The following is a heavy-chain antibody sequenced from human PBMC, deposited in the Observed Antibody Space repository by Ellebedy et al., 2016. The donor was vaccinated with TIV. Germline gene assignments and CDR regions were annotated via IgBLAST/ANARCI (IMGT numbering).Heavy chain of an antibody. J-gene: IGHJ6*02. Sequence: GESLKISXAASGFTFSDYYMSWIRQAPGKGLEWFSYISSSSSYTNYADSVKGRFTISRDNAKNSLYLQMNSLRAEDTAVYYCASGHCSSTSCYAENYYYYGMDVWGQGTTVTVSS. CDR1: GFTFSDYY. D-gene: IGHD2-2*01. CDR3: ASGHCSSTSCYAENYYYYGMDV. V-gene: IGHV3-11*03. CDR2: ISSSSSYT.